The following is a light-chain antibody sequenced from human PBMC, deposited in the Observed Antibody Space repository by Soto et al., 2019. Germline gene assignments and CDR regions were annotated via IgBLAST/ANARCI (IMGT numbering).Light chain of an antibody. CDR1: QGVGTW. Sequence: IQLTRSPSALSGCVGDRVTITFRASQGVGTWLAWYQQRPSQAPKLLVYEASKLQSGVPSRFSASGSVRDFTLTISSLQPEDSATYYCQQYYDFRTFGQGTKVDIK. V-gene: IGKV1-5*03. CDR2: EAS. CDR3: QQYYDFRT. J-gene: IGKJ1*01.